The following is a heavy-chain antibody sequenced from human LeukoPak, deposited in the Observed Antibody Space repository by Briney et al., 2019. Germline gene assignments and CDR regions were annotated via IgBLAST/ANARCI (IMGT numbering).Heavy chain of an antibody. Sequence: GGSLRLSCAASGFTFSSYAMHWIRQAPGKGLEWVAVISYDGSNKYYADSGKGRFTISRDNSKSTLYVQMNSLRAEDTAVYYCAKDGRREQWLVRDYFDYWGQGTLVTVSS. CDR2: ISYDGSNK. J-gene: IGHJ4*02. CDR1: GFTFSSYA. D-gene: IGHD6-19*01. CDR3: AKDGRREQWLVRDYFDY. V-gene: IGHV3-30-3*01.